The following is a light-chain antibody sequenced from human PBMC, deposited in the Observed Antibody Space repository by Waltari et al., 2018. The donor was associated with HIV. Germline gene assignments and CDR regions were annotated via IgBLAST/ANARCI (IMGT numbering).Light chain of an antibody. Sequence: DIQMTQSPSSLSASVGDSVTITCRASQAISNSLAWYQQKPGKAPKLLLYAASRVESGVPSSCSGGGTGTDYTITSSSLQPDHFANYYCQQYYSTPTFGQGTRVEIK. CDR1: QAISNS. V-gene: IGKV1-NL1*01. J-gene: IGKJ1*01. CDR3: QQYYSTPT. CDR2: AAS.